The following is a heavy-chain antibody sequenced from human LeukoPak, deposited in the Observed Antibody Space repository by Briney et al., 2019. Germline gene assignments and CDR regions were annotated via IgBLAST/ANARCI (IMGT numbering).Heavy chain of an antibody. J-gene: IGHJ4*02. V-gene: IGHV4-34*01. CDR2: INRSGST. Sequence: SETLSLTCAVYGGSFSGYYWSWIRQPPGKGLEWIGEINRSGSTNYNPSLKSRVTISVDTSKNQFSLKLSSVTAADTAVYYCARADIVVVPAAFDCWGQGTLVTVSS. CDR3: ARADIVVVPAAFDC. CDR1: GGSFSGYY. D-gene: IGHD2-2*01.